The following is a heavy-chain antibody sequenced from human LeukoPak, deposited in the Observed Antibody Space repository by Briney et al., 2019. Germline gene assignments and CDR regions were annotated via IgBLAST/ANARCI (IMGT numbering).Heavy chain of an antibody. CDR2: IYYTGST. Sequence: SETLSLTCTVSGGSISSYYWSWIRQPPGKGLEWIGYIYYTGSTNYNPSLKSRVTISVDTSKNQFSLRLNSVTAADTAVFYCARSRAFNSGAFDPWGQGSLVTVSS. V-gene: IGHV4-59*01. CDR3: ARSRAFNSGAFDP. J-gene: IGHJ5*02. D-gene: IGHD1-26*01. CDR1: GGSISSYY.